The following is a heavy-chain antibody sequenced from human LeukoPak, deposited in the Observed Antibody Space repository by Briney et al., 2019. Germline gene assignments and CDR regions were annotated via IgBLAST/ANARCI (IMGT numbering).Heavy chain of an antibody. Sequence: SETLSLTCAVYGGSFSGYYWSWIRQPPGKGLEWIGEINHSGSTNYNPSLKSRVTISIDSSKNQFSLTLTSVTAADTAIYYCVRSETNYYYASGSSLFDNWGQGTLVTVSS. D-gene: IGHD3-10*01. CDR1: GGSFSGYY. CDR3: VRSETNYYYASGSSLFDN. V-gene: IGHV4-34*01. J-gene: IGHJ4*02. CDR2: INHSGST.